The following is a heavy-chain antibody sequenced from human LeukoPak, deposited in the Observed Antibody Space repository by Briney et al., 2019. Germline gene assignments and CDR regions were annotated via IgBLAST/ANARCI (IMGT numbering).Heavy chain of an antibody. CDR1: GFSFSSYN. CDR2: INHSGST. D-gene: IGHD3-10*01. CDR3: AKSNGYGLVDI. Sequence: GSLRLSCEASGFSFSSYNMDWVRQTPGKGLEWIGEINHSGSTNYNPSLKSRVTISVDTSKNQFSLKLNSVTAADTAVYYCAKSNGYGLVDIWGQGTMVTVSS. J-gene: IGHJ3*02. V-gene: IGHV4-34*01.